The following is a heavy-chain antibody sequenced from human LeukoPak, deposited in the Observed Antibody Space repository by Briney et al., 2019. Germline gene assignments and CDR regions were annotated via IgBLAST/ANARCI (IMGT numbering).Heavy chain of an antibody. J-gene: IGHJ4*02. CDR3: AIKLLWFGELAGY. CDR2: INHSGST. D-gene: IGHD3-10*01. Sequence: SETLSLMCAVYGRSFSGYYWSWIREPPGKGREWIGEINHSGSTNYNPSLKSRVTISVDTSKNQFSLKLSSVTAADTAVYYCAIKLLWFGELAGYWGQGTLVTVSS. CDR1: GRSFSGYY. V-gene: IGHV4-34*01.